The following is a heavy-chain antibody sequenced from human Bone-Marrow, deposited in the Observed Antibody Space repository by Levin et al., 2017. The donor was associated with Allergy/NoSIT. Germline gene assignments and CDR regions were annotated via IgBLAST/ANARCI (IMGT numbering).Heavy chain of an antibody. D-gene: IGHD3-16*01. CDR2: TSPSGTTI. CDR1: GFRFSDYY. CDR3: ARGSRSGGN. Sequence: GGSLRLSCEASGFRFSDYYMSWIRQAAGKGLEWVSCTSPSGTTIYYADSVKGRFTVSRDNAKNSVYLQMSSLRAEDTAVYYCARGSRSGGNWGQGTLVTVSS. J-gene: IGHJ4*02. V-gene: IGHV3-11*01.